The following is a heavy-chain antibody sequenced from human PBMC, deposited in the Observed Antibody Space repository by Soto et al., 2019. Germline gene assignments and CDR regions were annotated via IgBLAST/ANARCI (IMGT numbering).Heavy chain of an antibody. Sequence: EVTLVESGGGLVKPGGSLXXSXXXXXXXXXNXXXXXXXXXXXXGPEWVGRVRSRTEGGDKDYNAALEGRFTISRDDSKNEVYLEMNSLRPEDTAVYYCMTDPSSVTPFYYFDYWGQGTLVTVSS. J-gene: IGHJ4*02. CDR2: VRSRTEGGDK. CDR1: XXXXXNXX. CDR3: MTDPSSVTPFYYFDY. V-gene: IGHV3-15*05. D-gene: IGHD4-17*01.